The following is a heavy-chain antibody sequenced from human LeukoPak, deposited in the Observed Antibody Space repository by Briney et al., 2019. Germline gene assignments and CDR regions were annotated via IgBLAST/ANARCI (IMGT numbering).Heavy chain of an antibody. CDR3: ARDHGYSYDLVHYYYFMDV. CDR2: IYYSGST. J-gene: IGHJ6*03. D-gene: IGHD5-18*01. V-gene: IGHV4-59*01. CDR1: GGSISSYY. Sequence: KPSETLSLTCTVSGGSISSYYWSWIRQPPGKGLEWIGYIYYSGSTNYNPSLKSRVTISVDTSKNQFSLKLSSVTAAGTAVYYCARDHGYSYDLVHYYYFMDVWGKGTKVTHSS.